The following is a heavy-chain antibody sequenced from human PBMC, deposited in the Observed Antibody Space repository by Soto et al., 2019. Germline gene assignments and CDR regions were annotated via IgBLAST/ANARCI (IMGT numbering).Heavy chain of an antibody. D-gene: IGHD3-3*02. V-gene: IGHV3-74*01. Sequence: GSLRLSCAASGFTFSSYWMHWVRQAPGKGLVWVSRINSDGSSTSYADSVEGRLTISRDNAKNTLYLQMNSLRAEDTAVYYCAILQDIYYFDYWGQGTLVTVSS. CDR2: INSDGSST. J-gene: IGHJ4*02. CDR3: AILQDIYYFDY. CDR1: GFTFSSYW.